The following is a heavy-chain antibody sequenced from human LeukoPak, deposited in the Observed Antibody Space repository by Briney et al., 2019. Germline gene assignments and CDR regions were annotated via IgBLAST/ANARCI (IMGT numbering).Heavy chain of an antibody. D-gene: IGHD2-2*01. J-gene: IGHJ4*02. Sequence: PGGSLRPSCAASGFTVSSNYMSWVRQAPGKGLEWVSVIYSGGSTYYADSVKGRFTISRDNSKNTLYLQMNSLRAEDTAVYYCARSPFHTRTSSLGIDYWGQGTLVTVSS. V-gene: IGHV3-53*01. CDR3: ARSPFHTRTSSLGIDY. CDR2: IYSGGST. CDR1: GFTVSSNY.